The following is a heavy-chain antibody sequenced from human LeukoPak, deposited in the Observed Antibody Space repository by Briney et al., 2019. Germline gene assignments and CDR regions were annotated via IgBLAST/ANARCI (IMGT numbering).Heavy chain of an antibody. CDR3: VRGSSSWYY. CDR2: IFTSGSP. Sequence: PSETLSLTCDVSGGSISSGTHYWTWIRQPVGKGLEWLGRIFTSGSPTYNSSLKGRLIISIDKSKNQFSLRLSSVSAADTAVYYCVRGSSSWYYWGQGTLVTVSS. V-gene: IGHV4-61*02. CDR1: GGSISSGTHY. J-gene: IGHJ4*02. D-gene: IGHD6-13*01.